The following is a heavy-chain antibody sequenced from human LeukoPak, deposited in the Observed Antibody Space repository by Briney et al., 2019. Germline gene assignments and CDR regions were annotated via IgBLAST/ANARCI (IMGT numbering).Heavy chain of an antibody. J-gene: IGHJ4*02. CDR2: ISYDGSNT. D-gene: IGHD3-10*01. CDR3: ARDAEYNGSGSQYYFDY. CDR1: GFTFSSYG. Sequence: VQPGGSLRLSCAASGFTFSSYGMHWVRQAPGTGLEWVAVISYDGSNTYYADSVKGRFTISRDNSKNTLSLQMNSLRAEDTAVYYCARDAEYNGSGSQYYFDYWGQGTLVTVSS. V-gene: IGHV3-30*19.